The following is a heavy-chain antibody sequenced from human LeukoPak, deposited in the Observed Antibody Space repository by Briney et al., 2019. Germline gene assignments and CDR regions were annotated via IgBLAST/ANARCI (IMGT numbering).Heavy chain of an antibody. D-gene: IGHD3-22*01. J-gene: IGHJ4*02. CDR1: GYTFTSYY. CDR2: INPSGGST. CDR3: ARGPLKVYDSSVNGDY. V-gene: IGHV1-46*01. Sequence: GASVKVSCKASGYTFTSYYMHWVRQAPGQGLEWMGIINPSGGSTSYAQKFQGRVTMTRDTSTSTVYMELSSLRPEDTAVYYCARGPLKVYDSSVNGDYWGQGTLVTVSS.